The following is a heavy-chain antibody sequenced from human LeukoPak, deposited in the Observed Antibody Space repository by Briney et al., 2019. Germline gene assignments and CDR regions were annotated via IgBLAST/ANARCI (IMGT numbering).Heavy chain of an antibody. CDR3: ARDTMVVTATPPYYYYYGMDV. V-gene: IGHV3-7*01. J-gene: IGHJ6*02. D-gene: IGHD2-21*02. Sequence: GGSLRLSCAASGFTFSSYWMSWVRQAPGKGLEWAANIKQDGSEKYYVDSVKGRFTISRDNAKNSLYLQMNSLRAEDTAVYYCARDTMVVTATPPYYYYYGMDVWGQGTTVTVSS. CDR1: GFTFSSYW. CDR2: IKQDGSEK.